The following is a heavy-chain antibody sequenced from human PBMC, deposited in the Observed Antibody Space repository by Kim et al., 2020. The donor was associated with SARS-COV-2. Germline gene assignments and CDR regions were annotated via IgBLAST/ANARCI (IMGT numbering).Heavy chain of an antibody. V-gene: IGHV3-30*04. CDR2: ISNAGSNK. CDR1: GFTFSSYA. Sequence: GGSLRLSCAASGFTFSSYAMHWVRQATGKGLEWVSAISNAGSNKYSADSMKGRFTTTRDTYNTLHHLQNNIRRAEATAVYYCRGDGYEFHWGLANSYF. J-gene: IGHJ2*01. D-gene: IGHD3-16*01. CDR3: RGDGYEFHWGLANSYF.